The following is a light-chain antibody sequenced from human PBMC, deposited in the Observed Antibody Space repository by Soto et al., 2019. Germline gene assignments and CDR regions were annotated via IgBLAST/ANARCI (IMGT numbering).Light chain of an antibody. CDR1: QDISNF. CDR3: QQYDNLPPFT. J-gene: IGKJ3*01. Sequence: DIQMTQSPSSLSASVGDRVTITCQASQDISNFLNWYQQKPGTAPKLLIYDASNLETGVPSRFSGSGSGTDFTCTISSLQPEEMATYYCQQYDNLPPFTFGPGNKVDIK. CDR2: DAS. V-gene: IGKV1-33*01.